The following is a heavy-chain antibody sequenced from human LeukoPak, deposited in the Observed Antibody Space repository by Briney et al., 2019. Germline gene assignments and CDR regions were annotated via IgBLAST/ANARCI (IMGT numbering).Heavy chain of an antibody. CDR2: IGSSGYSI. D-gene: IGHD3-10*01. V-gene: IGHV3-48*03. Sequence: PGGSLRLSCAASGFTFSSYEMNWVRQAPGKGLEWVSKIGSSGYSIYYADSVRGRFTISRDNAKNSLYLQMNSLRAEDTAVYYCARAFDSSARGDYYGMDVWGQGTTVTVSS. J-gene: IGHJ6*02. CDR1: GFTFSSYE. CDR3: ARAFDSSARGDYYGMDV.